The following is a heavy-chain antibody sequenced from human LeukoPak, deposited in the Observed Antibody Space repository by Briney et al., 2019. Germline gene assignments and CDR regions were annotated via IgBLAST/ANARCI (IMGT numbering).Heavy chain of an antibody. CDR3: ARDNDSRDPPHLDY. CDR2: IYYSGST. Sequence: PSETLSLTCTVSGGSISSYYWSWIRQSPGKGLEWIGYIYYSGSTNYNPSLKSRVTISVDTSKNQFSLKLSSVTAADTAVYYCARDNDSRDPPHLDYWGQGTLVTVSS. CDR1: GGSISSYY. J-gene: IGHJ4*02. V-gene: IGHV4-59*01. D-gene: IGHD3-16*01.